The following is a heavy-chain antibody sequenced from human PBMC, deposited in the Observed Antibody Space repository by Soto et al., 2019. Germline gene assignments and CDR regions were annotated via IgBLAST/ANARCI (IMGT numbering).Heavy chain of an antibody. CDR1: GGSFSGYY. J-gene: IGHJ6*02. D-gene: IGHD3-22*01. CDR3: ARGRGYYDSSGYPPFYYYYGMDV. CDR2: INHSGST. V-gene: IGHV4-34*01. Sequence: QVQLQQWGAGLLKPSETLSLTCAVYGGSFSGYYWSWIRQPPGKGLEWIGEINHSGSTNYNPSLKRRVTISVDTSKNQFSLKLSSVSAADTAVYYCARGRGYYDSSGYPPFYYYYGMDVWGQGTTVTVSS.